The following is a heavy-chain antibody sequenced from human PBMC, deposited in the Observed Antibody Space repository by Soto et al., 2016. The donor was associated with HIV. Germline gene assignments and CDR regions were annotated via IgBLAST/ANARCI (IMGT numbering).Heavy chain of an antibody. J-gene: IGHJ4*02. Sequence: EVQLVEAGGGLVQPGRSLRLSCTSSGFSFDEYAMHWVRQVPGKGLEWVSGISWNSGNIGYADSVKGRFTISRDNTKNSLYLQMDSLRAEDTAWYYCSKRINSGWYYFDYVGPGNAGHRLL. D-gene: IGHD6-19*01. CDR3: SKRINSGWYYFDY. CDR1: GFSFDEYA. V-gene: IGHV3-9*01. CDR2: ISWNSGNI.